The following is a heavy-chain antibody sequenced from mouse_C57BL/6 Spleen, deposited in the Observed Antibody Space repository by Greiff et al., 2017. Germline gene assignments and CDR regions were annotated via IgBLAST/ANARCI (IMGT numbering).Heavy chain of an antibody. CDR1: GYTFTDYN. CDR2: INPNNGGT. CDR3: ARFYYGSSYLYFDY. Sequence: LVEPGASVKMSCKASGYTFTDYNMHWVKQSHGKSLEWIGYINPNNGGTSYNQKFKGKATLTVNKSSSTAYMELRSLTSEDSAVYYCARFYYGSSYLYFDYWGQGTTLTVSS. J-gene: IGHJ2*01. D-gene: IGHD1-1*01. V-gene: IGHV1-22*01.